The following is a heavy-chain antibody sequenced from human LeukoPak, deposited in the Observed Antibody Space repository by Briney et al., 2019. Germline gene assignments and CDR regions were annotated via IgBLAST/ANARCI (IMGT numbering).Heavy chain of an antibody. V-gene: IGHV4-59*08. CDR1: GGSITTSY. D-gene: IGHD2-21*01. CDR3: TSGDDNANVNV. J-gene: IGHJ4*02. Sequence: SETLSLICTVSGGSITTSYWSWVRQPPGKGLEWIGYIFYSGNTKYNPSLESRVTISQDTSKNRISLTLRSVTAADTAVYYCTSGDDNANVNVWGQGTLVTVPS. CDR2: IFYSGNT.